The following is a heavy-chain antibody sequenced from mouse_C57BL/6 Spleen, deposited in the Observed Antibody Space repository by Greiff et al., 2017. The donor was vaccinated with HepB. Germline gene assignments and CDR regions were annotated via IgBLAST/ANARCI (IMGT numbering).Heavy chain of an antibody. D-gene: IGHD2-3*01. Sequence: VPLQPPGAELVKPGASVKMSCKASGYTFTSYWITWVKQRPGQGLAWIGDIYPGSGSTNYNEKFKSKATLTVDTSSSTAYMQLSSLTSEDSAVYYCARYYDGYYVGYFDVWGTGTTVTVSS. V-gene: IGHV1-55*01. CDR3: ARYYDGYYVGYFDV. CDR1: GYTFTSYW. J-gene: IGHJ1*03. CDR2: IYPGSGST.